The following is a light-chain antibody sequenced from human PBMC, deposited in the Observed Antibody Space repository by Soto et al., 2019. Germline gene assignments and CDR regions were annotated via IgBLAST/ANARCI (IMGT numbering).Light chain of an antibody. J-gene: IGLJ1*01. CDR2: GNS. CDR3: QSYDSSLSGSYV. CDR1: TSNIGAGYD. Sequence: QPALTQPPSVSGAPGQRVTFSCTGSTSNIGAGYDVHWYQQLPGTSPKLLIFGNSNRPSGVPDRFSASRSGSSASLAITGLQAEDEADYYCQSYDSSLSGSYVFGSGTKVTVL. V-gene: IGLV1-40*01.